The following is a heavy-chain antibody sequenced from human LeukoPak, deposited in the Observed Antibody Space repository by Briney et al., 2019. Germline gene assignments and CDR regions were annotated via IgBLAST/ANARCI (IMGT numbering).Heavy chain of an antibody. D-gene: IGHD6-13*01. J-gene: IGHJ4*02. Sequence: GGSLRLSCAASGFTFSSYAMSLVRQAPGKGLEWVSAISGSGGSTYYADSVKGRFTISRDNSKNTLYLQMNSLRAEDTAVYYCAKGSHLSGSWSWYFDYWGQGTLVTVSS. CDR2: ISGSGGST. CDR3: AKGSHLSGSWSWYFDY. CDR1: GFTFSSYA. V-gene: IGHV3-23*01.